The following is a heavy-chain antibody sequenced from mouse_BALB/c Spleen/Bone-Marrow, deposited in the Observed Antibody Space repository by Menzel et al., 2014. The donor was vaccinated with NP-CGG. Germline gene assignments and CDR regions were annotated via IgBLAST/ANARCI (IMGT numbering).Heavy chain of an antibody. J-gene: IGHJ2*01. CDR1: GFNIKDTY. V-gene: IGHV14-3*02. D-gene: IGHD1-1*01. CDR3: ARYYYGYYFDY. Sequence: VQLQQSGAELVKPRASVKLSCTASGFNIKDTYMHWVKQRPEQGLEWIGRIDPANGNTKYDPKFQGKATITADTSSNTAYLQLSSLTSEDTAVYYCARYYYGYYFDYWGQGTTLTVSS. CDR2: IDPANGNT.